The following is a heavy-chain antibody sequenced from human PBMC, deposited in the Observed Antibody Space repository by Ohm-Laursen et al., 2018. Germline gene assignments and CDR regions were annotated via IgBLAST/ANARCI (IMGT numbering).Heavy chain of an antibody. CDR3: ARITAGPDYVDY. J-gene: IGHJ4*02. CDR1: GFSLSTSKMT. V-gene: IGHV2-70*11. Sequence: TQTLTLTCTFSGFSLSTSKMTVSWIRQPPGKALEWLARIDWDDDQYYSTSLRTRLTISKDASKNQVVLRMTNMDPVDTATYYCARITAGPDYVDYWGQGTLVTVSS. CDR2: IDWDDDQ. D-gene: IGHD3-10*01.